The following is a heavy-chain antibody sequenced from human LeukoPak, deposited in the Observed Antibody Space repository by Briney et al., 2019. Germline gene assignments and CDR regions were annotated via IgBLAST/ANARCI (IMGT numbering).Heavy chain of an antibody. CDR2: IKQDGSEK. CDR1: GFTFTKYW. V-gene: IGHV3-7*01. Sequence: TGGSLRLSCAASGFTFTKYWMSWVRQAPGKGREWVANIKQDGSEKHYVDSLKGRFTISRDNAKNSVYLEMDSLRAEDTAVYYCARIGYASSTFDYWGQGTLVIVSS. J-gene: IGHJ4*02. CDR3: ARIGYASSTFDY. D-gene: IGHD2-2*03.